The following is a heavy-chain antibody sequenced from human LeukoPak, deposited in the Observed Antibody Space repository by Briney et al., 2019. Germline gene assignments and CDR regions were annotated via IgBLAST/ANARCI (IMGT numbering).Heavy chain of an antibody. CDR1: GGTFSSYA. CDR3: ARGAYGDYAPNSCDY. D-gene: IGHD4-17*01. V-gene: IGHV1-18*01. J-gene: IGHJ4*02. CDR2: ISAYNGNT. Sequence: ASVKVSCKASGGTFSSYAISWVRQAPGQGLEWMGWISAYNGNTNYAQKLQGRVTMTTDTSTSTAYMELRSLRPDDTAVYYCARGAYGDYAPNSCDYWGQGTLVTVSS.